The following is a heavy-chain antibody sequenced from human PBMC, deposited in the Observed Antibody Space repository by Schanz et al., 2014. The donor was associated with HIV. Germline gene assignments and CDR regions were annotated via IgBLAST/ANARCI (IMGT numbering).Heavy chain of an antibody. D-gene: IGHD3-9*01. V-gene: IGHV1-18*01. CDR3: ARTGYDILTGYSLGYYGMDV. J-gene: IGHJ6*02. CDR1: GYTFTSYG. Sequence: QVKLVQSGAEVKKPGASVKVSCKASGYTFTSYGISWVRQAPGQGLEWMGWISAYNGNTNYAQKLQGRVTMTTDTSTGKAYMELRRLRSDGTAVYSCARTGYDILTGYSLGYYGMDVWGQGTTVTVSS. CDR2: ISAYNGNT.